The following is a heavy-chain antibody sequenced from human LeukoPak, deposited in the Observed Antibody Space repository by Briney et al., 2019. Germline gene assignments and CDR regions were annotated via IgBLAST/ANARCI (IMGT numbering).Heavy chain of an antibody. V-gene: IGHV4-4*02. Sequence: SGTLSLTCAVSGGSFSSFNWWSWVRQPPGKGLQWIGEIHQSGRTNYSPSLKSRVTISVDKSKTQFSLKLRSATAADTAVYYCARAKLGSSGIIDNWSQGTLVTVSS. J-gene: IGHJ4*02. CDR1: GGSFSSFNW. CDR3: ARAKLGSSGIIDN. D-gene: IGHD3-22*01. CDR2: IHQSGRT.